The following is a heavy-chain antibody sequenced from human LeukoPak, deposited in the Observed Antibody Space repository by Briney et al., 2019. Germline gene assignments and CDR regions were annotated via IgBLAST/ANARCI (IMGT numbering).Heavy chain of an antibody. J-gene: IGHJ6*03. V-gene: IGHV3-48*03. CDR1: GFTFSSYE. Sequence: GGSLRLSCAASGFTFSSYEMNWVRQAPGKGLEWVSYISSSGSTIYYADSVKGRFTISRDNAKNSLYLQMNSLRPEDTAVYYCARVSMIRGVIDYMDVWGKGTTVTISS. CDR2: ISSSGSTI. D-gene: IGHD3-10*01. CDR3: ARVSMIRGVIDYMDV.